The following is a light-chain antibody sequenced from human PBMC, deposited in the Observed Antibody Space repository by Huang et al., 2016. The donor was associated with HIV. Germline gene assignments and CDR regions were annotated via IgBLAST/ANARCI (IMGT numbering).Light chain of an antibody. CDR1: QSISND. J-gene: IGKJ1*01. CDR3: QQSYNTPPT. V-gene: IGKV1-39*01. Sequence: DIQMTQSPASLSASVGDRVTITCRATQSISNDVNWYQQKPGKAPTLLLYGASTLQSGVPSRFSGCGSGTDFTLTISSLQPEDFTTYYCQQSYNTPPTFGQGTKVEI. CDR2: GAS.